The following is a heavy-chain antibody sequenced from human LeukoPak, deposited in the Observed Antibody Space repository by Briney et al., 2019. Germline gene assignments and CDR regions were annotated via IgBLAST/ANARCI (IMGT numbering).Heavy chain of an antibody. CDR3: ARTGLGMYSFDS. D-gene: IGHD3/OR15-3a*01. CDR1: GFTFSHYN. CDR2: ISSSSSYI. V-gene: IGHV3-21*01. J-gene: IGHJ4*02. Sequence: GGSLRLPCAASGFTFSHYNINWVRQAPGKGLEWVSSISSSSSYIYYADSVKGRFTISRDNAKNSLYLQMNSLRAEDTAVYYCARTGLGMYSFDSWGRGTLVTVSS.